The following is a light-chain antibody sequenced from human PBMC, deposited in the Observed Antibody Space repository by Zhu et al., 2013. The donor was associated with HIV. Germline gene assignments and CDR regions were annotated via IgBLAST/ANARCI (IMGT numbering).Light chain of an antibody. V-gene: IGLV1-47*01. CDR2: RNG. CDR1: SSNMRTNF. J-gene: IGLJ2*01. CDR3: QSYDDSLSGVV. Sequence: QSVLTQPPSASGTPGQRVTISCSGSSSNMRTNFIYWYQHLPGTAPRLLIYRNGQRPPGVPDRFSGSKSGTSASLAISGLRSEDEADYYCQSYDDSLSGVVFGGGTKLTVL.